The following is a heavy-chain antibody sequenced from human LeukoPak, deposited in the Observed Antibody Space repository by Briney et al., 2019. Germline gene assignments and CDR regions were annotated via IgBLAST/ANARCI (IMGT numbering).Heavy chain of an antibody. Sequence: SETLSLTCAVYGGSFSGYYWSWIRQPPGKGLEWIGEINHSGSTNYNPSLKSRVTISVDTSKNQFSLKLSSVTAADTAVYYCARVGRAAGSLNPFDYWGQGTLVTVSS. D-gene: IGHD6-13*01. CDR3: ARVGRAAGSLNPFDY. CDR2: INHSGST. J-gene: IGHJ4*02. V-gene: IGHV4-34*01. CDR1: GGSFSGYY.